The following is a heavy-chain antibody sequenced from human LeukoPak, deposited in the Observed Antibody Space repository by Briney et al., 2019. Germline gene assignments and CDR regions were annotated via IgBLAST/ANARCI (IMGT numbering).Heavy chain of an antibody. V-gene: IGHV3-53*01. CDR2: IYSGGST. CDR3: ARDRARGKYYFDY. CDR1: GFTVSSNY. Sequence: PGGSLRLSCAASGFTVSSNYMSWVRQAPGKGLEWVSVIYSGGSTYYADSVKGRFTISRDNSKNTLYLQMHSLRAEDTAVYYCARDRARGKYYFDYWGQGTLVTVSS. J-gene: IGHJ4*02.